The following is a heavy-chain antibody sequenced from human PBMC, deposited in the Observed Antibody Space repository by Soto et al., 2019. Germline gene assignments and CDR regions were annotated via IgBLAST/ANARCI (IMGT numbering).Heavy chain of an antibody. J-gene: IGHJ6*02. CDR2: INPSGGST. V-gene: IGHV1-46*01. CDR1: GYTFTSYY. D-gene: IGHD2-2*02. CDR3: ARGGYCSSTSCYSPYYYGMDV. Sequence: GASVKVSCKASGYTFTSYYMHWVRQASGQGLEWMGIINPSGGSTSYAQKFQGRVTMTRDTSTSTVYMELSSLRSEDTAVYYCARGGYCSSTSCYSPYYYGMDVWGQGTTVTVSS.